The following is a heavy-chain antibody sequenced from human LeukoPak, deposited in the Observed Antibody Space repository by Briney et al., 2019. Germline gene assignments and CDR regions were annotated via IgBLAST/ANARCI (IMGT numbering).Heavy chain of an antibody. CDR1: GFTFSSYW. CDR3: ARELPQGAFYS. D-gene: IGHD2-15*01. Sequence: PGGSLRLPCAASGFTFSSYWMSWDRPAPGKGLEWVAKIKNDGSEKYYVDSVKGRFTISRDNAKNSLYLQMNSLRAEDTAVYYCARELPQGAFYSWGQATMVTVSS. V-gene: IGHV3-7*01. J-gene: IGHJ3*02. CDR2: IKNDGSEK.